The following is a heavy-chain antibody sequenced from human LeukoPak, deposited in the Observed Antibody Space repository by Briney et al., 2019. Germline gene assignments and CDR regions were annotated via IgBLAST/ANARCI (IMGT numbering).Heavy chain of an antibody. J-gene: IGHJ4*02. Sequence: PGGSLRLSCAASGFTVSSNYMSWVRQAPGKGLVWVSRINSDGSSTSYADSVKGRFTISRDNAKNTLYLQMNSLRAEDTAVYYCARSAWVDCFDYWGQGTLVTVSS. CDR1: GFTVSSNY. CDR3: ARSAWVDCFDY. D-gene: IGHD2-15*01. V-gene: IGHV3-74*01. CDR2: INSDGSST.